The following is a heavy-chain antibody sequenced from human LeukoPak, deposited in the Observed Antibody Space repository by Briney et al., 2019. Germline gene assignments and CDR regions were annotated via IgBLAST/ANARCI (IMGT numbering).Heavy chain of an antibody. V-gene: IGHV4-30-2*01. Sequence: SQTLSLTCAVSGGSISSGGYSWSWIRQPPGKGLEWIGYIYHSGTTYYNPSLRSRVTISVNRSKNLFSLNLNSVTAADTAVYYCASEKVVPTAMGIDYWGQGTLVTVFS. CDR3: ASEKVVPTAMGIDY. D-gene: IGHD2-2*01. J-gene: IGHJ4*02. CDR1: GGSISSGGYS. CDR2: IYHSGTT.